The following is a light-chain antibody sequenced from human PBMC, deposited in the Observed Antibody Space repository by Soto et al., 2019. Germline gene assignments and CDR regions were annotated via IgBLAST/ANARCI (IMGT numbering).Light chain of an antibody. CDR1: QSVSTRF. CDR2: DVS. V-gene: IGKV3D-20*01. CDR3: QQYGRSPS. Sequence: EIVLTQSPATLSLSPGERASLSCGASQSVSTRFFAWYQQKPGLAPRLLIYDVSNRATGIPDRFSGSGSGTDFTLTISRLEPEDFAMYYCQQYGRSPSFGGGTKVEI. J-gene: IGKJ4*01.